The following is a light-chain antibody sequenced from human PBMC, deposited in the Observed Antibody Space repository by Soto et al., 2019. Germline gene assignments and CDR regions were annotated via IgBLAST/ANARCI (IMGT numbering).Light chain of an antibody. CDR3: QQSRDSPLT. J-gene: IGKJ4*01. CDR1: QSLNSL. CDR2: DPS. V-gene: IGKV3-11*01. Sequence: EIVLTQSPATLSLSPGERATLSCRASQSLNSLLAWYQQKPGQAPRLLMYDPSNRATGVPARFSASGSGTDFTLTISSLEPEDFAVYYCQQSRDSPLTFGGGTKVEIK.